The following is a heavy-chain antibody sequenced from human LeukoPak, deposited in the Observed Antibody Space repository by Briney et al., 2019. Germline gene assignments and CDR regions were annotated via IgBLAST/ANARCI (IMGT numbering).Heavy chain of an antibody. Sequence: GGSLSLSCKASGFIFSSYAMSWVRKAPAKGLGWVSTISGSAGSTFYPDSVKGRFTISRDNSKNTLYLQMNSLRAEDTAVYFCAKGSRYSSSWTFDSWGQGTLVTVS. J-gene: IGHJ4*02. D-gene: IGHD6-13*01. CDR1: GFIFSSYA. CDR3: AKGSRYSSSWTFDS. CDR2: ISGSAGST. V-gene: IGHV3-23*01.